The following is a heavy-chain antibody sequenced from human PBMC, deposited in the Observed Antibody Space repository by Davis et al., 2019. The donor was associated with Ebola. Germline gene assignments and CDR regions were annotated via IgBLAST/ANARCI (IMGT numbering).Heavy chain of an antibody. J-gene: IGHJ6*02. D-gene: IGHD4-11*01. CDR1: GGTFSSYA. Sequence: AASVKVSCKASGGTFSSYAISWVRQAPGQGLEWMGRIIPILGIASYAQKFQGRVTMTRDTSTSTVYMELSRLRSEDTAVYYCARGPPTVTTLGDYYYGMDVWGQGTTVTVSS. CDR2: IIPILGIA. V-gene: IGHV1-69*04. CDR3: ARGPPTVTTLGDYYYGMDV.